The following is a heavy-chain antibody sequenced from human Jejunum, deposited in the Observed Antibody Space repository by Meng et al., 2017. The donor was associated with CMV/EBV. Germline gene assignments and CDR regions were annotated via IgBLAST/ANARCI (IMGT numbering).Heavy chain of an antibody. V-gene: IGHV1-46*04. Sequence: QVQMVQSGAGMKNPGASVKVSCKTSGYTFANYYIHWVRQAPGQGLEWMGVINAGAGNTLYAQKLRDRATMTTDTSTSTLYLELRSLQSDDTAVYFCARDGSWAWGGSDYWGQGTLVTVSS. CDR3: ARDGSWAWGGSDY. D-gene: IGHD3-16*01. CDR2: INAGAGNT. J-gene: IGHJ4*02. CDR1: GYTFANYY.